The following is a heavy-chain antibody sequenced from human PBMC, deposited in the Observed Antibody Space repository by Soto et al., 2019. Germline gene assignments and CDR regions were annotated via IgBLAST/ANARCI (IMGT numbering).Heavy chain of an antibody. D-gene: IGHD4-17*01. CDR3: ARAHYGDYGYGMDV. Sequence: SETLSVTCAVSRGSISSGGYSWSWIRQPPGKGLEWIGYIYHSGTTYYNPSLKSRVTISVDRSKNQFSLKLSSVTAADTAVYYCARAHYGDYGYGMDVWGQGTTVTVSS. CDR2: IYHSGTT. CDR1: RGSISSGGYS. V-gene: IGHV4-30-2*01. J-gene: IGHJ6*02.